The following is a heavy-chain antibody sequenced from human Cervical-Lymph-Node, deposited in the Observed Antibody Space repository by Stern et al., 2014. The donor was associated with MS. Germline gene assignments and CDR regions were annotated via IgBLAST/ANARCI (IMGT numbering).Heavy chain of an antibody. CDR1: VGSISDYY. CDR3: ARQTSVTSSLDFYYGMDV. J-gene: IGHJ6*02. Sequence: QVQLQESGPGLVKPSETLSLTCTVSVGSISDYYWNWIRQPAGKGLEWIGRIYSSGATNDNPSLKRRVTMAVDTPKNQFSLKLTSLSAADTAVYYCARQTSVTSSLDFYYGMDVWGQGTTVTVSS. D-gene: IGHD4-17*01. CDR2: IYSSGAT. V-gene: IGHV4-4*07.